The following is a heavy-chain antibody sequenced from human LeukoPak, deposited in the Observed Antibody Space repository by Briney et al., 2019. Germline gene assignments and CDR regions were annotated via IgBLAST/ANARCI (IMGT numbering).Heavy chain of an antibody. CDR1: GFMFSNYG. Sequence: GGSLRLSCAASGFMFSNYGMHWVRQAPGKGLEWVAFIRYDGINKYYADSVKGRFTISGDYSKNTLYLQMNSLRAEDTAVYYCAKDVEQIWIHYFDYWGQGTLVTVSS. CDR3: AKDVEQIWIHYFDY. J-gene: IGHJ4*02. D-gene: IGHD5-18*01. CDR2: IRYDGINK. V-gene: IGHV3-30*02.